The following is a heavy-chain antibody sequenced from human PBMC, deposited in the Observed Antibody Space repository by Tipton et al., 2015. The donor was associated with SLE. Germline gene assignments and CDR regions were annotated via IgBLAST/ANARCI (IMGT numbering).Heavy chain of an antibody. D-gene: IGHD1-7*01. CDR1: GFSFSGYW. Sequence: SLRLSCAASGFSFSGYWMHWVRQVPGQGLVWVSRINEDGSGTRYATSVQGRFTISRDNAGNTLYLQMNSLRVEDTAVYFCARAVTGTGWDWGQGTLVTVSS. CDR2: INEDGSGT. J-gene: IGHJ4*02. V-gene: IGHV3-74*01. CDR3: ARAVTGTGWD.